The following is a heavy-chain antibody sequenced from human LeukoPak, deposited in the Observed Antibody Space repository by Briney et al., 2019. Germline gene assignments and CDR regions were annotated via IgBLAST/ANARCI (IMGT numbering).Heavy chain of an antibody. V-gene: IGHV1-8*01. D-gene: IGHD4-17*01. CDR3: AKGLREFDY. CDR2: MDPNSGNT. CDR1: GYTFTSYD. J-gene: IGHJ4*02. Sequence: VKVSCKASGYTFTSYDINWVRQATGQGLEWMGWMDPNSGNTGYAQKFQGRVTITADESTSTAYMELRSLRSDDTAVYYCAKGLREFDYWGQGTLVTVSS.